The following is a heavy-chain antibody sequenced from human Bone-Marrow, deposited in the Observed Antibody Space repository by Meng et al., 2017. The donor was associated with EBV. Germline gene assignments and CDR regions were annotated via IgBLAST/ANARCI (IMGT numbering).Heavy chain of an antibody. Sequence: LQLEGPGPGLGKPSETLSLTCTVSGGSISSSSYYWGWIRQPPGKGLEWIESIYYSGSTYYNPSLKSRVTISVDTSKNQFSLKLNSVTAADTAVYFCARHDRLGDYGVSWGQGTLVTVSS. V-gene: IGHV4-39*01. CDR3: ARHDRLGDYGVS. D-gene: IGHD4-17*01. J-gene: IGHJ5*02. CDR2: IYYSGST. CDR1: GGSISSSSYY.